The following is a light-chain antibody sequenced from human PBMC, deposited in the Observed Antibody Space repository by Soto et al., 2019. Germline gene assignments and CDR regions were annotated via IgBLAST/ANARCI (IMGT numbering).Light chain of an antibody. CDR1: QVISSY. V-gene: IGKV1-9*01. J-gene: IGKJ5*01. CDR3: QQLNNYPSIT. CDR2: AAS. Sequence: DIQLTQSPSFLSASVGDSVTITCRASQVISSYLAWYQQKPGKAPNLLIYAASTLQSGVPSRFSGSGSGTEFTLTISSLQPEDFATYYCQQLNNYPSITFGQGTRLEIK.